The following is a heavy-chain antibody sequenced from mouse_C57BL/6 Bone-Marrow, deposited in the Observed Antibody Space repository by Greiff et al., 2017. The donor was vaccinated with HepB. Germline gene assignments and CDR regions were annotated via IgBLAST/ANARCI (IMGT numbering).Heavy chain of an antibody. Sequence: EVKVIESGGGLVQPGGSLKLSCAASGIDFSRYWMSWVRRAPGKGLEWIGEINPDSSTINYAPSLKDKFIISRDNAKNTLYLQMSKVRSEDTALYYCAREITDYYAMDYWGQGTSVTVSS. J-gene: IGHJ4*01. CDR2: INPDSSTI. V-gene: IGHV4-1*01. CDR3: AREITDYYAMDY. D-gene: IGHD2-4*01. CDR1: GIDFSRYW.